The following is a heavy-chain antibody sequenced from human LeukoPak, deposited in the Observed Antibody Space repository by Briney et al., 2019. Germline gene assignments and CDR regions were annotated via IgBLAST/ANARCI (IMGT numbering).Heavy chain of an antibody. CDR3: AKDMYGDYGAFDI. V-gene: IGHV3-9*01. CDR2: ISWNSGSI. CDR1: GFTFDDYA. Sequence: PGGSLRLSCAASGFTFDDYAMHWVRQAPGKGLEWVSGISWNSGSIGYADSVKGRFTISRDNAKNSLYLQMNSLRAEDTALYYCAKDMYGDYGAFDIWGQGTKVTVSS. J-gene: IGHJ3*02. D-gene: IGHD4-17*01.